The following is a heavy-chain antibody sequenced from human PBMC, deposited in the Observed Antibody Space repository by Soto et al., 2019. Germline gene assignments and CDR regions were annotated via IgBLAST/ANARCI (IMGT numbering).Heavy chain of an antibody. CDR1: GYTFSSYA. J-gene: IGHJ6*02. D-gene: IGHD1-7*01. CDR2: IIPIFGTA. CDR3: ALGVAGTTWYYYYGMDV. V-gene: IGHV1-69*13. Sequence: GASVKVSCKASGYTFSSYAISWVRQAPGQGLEWMGGIIPIFGTANYAQKFQGRVTITADESTSTAYMELSSLRSEDTAVYYCALGVAGTTWYYYYGMDVWGQGTTVTVSS.